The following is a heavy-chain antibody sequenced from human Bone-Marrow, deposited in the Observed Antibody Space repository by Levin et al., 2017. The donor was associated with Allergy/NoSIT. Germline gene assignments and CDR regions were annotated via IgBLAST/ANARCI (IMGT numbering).Heavy chain of an antibody. Sequence: GASVKVSCAASGVTVSNNYMAWVRQAPGRGLEWVSLIYSGGESRYADSVRGRFTISRDSSTNTVYLEMKSLRAEDTAIYYCARNVPVTDLGYWGRGTLVTVSS. CDR2: IYSGGES. CDR3: ARNVPVTDLGY. D-gene: IGHD3-10*02. J-gene: IGHJ4*02. V-gene: IGHV3-53*01. CDR1: GVTVSNNY.